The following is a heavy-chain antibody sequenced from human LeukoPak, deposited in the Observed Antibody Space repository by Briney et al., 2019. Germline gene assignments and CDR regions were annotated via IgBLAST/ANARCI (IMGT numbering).Heavy chain of an antibody. V-gene: IGHV1-2*02. D-gene: IGHD6-13*01. CDR2: INPNTGGP. CDR3: ARDIAAAGFDY. Sequence: ASVKVSCKASGYTFAAYYMHWVRQAPGQGLEWMGWINPNTGGPNYAQKFLGRVTVTRDTSISTVYMELSRLRSDDTAIYYCARDIAAAGFDYWGQGALISVSS. CDR1: GYTFAAYY. J-gene: IGHJ4*02.